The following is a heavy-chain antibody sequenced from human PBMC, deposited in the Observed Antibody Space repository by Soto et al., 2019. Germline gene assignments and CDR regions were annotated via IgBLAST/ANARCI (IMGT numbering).Heavy chain of an antibody. J-gene: IGHJ4*03. CDR1: GYSFSNYW. D-gene: IGHD2-15*01. V-gene: IGHV5-51*01. CDR2: IYPGDSDT. Sequence: WESLKISCKGSGYSFSNYWIGWVRQMPGKGLEWMGIIYPGDSDTRYSPSFEGQVTMSADKSTNTAYLQWSSLKASDTAMYFCARLWGYCSGSTCYKGKFVFGSLGTLVAVS. CDR3: ARLWGYCSGSTCYKGKFVF.